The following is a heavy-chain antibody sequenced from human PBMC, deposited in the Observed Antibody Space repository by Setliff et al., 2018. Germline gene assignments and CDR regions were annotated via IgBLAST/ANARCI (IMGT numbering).Heavy chain of an antibody. J-gene: IGHJ4*02. Sequence: ASVKVSCKTSGYSFIRYYMYWVRQAPGQGLEWMGLINVSGGSASYEQKFQGRVTMTTDTSTSTAYMELRSLTSDDTAVYYCARSQWDGLWFKELLSNWGQGTLVTVS. CDR2: INVSGGSA. CDR1: GYSFIRYY. CDR3: ARSQWDGLWFKELLSN. V-gene: IGHV1-46*01. D-gene: IGHD3-10*01.